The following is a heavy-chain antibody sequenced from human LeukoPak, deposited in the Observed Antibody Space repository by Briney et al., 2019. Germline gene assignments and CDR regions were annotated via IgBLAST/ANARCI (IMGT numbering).Heavy chain of an antibody. D-gene: IGHD6-19*01. CDR1: GYSFTSYW. J-gene: IGHJ6*02. V-gene: IGHV5-10-1*01. Sequence: PGESLKISCKGSGYSFTSYWISWVRQMPGKGLEWMGRIDPSDSYTNYSPSFQGHVTISADKSISTAYLQWSSLKASDTAMYYCARLIAVADGHARHYYYYGMDVWGQGTTVTVSS. CDR2: IDPSDSYT. CDR3: ARLIAVADGHARHYYYYGMDV.